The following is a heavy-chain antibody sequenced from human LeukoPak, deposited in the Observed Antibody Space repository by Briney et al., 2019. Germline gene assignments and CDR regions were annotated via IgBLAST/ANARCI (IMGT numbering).Heavy chain of an antibody. CDR1: GFTFSGFW. CDR2: INSDGSEG. J-gene: IGHJ4*02. CDR3: ARRTDYYGSGSYSY. D-gene: IGHD3-10*01. Sequence: GGSLRLSCAVSGFTFSGFWMSWSRQAPGKGLEWVASINSDGSEGYYADVVKGRFTISRDNAKNSLYLQINSLRAEDTAVYYCARRTDYYGSGSYSYWGQGTLVTVSS. V-gene: IGHV3-7*03.